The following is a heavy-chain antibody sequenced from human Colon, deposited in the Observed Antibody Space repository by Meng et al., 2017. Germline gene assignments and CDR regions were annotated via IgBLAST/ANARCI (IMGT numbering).Heavy chain of an antibody. CDR3: ARSLQGADYFDY. CDR2: IKQDTSEK. Sequence: GESLKISCAASGFTFSSYWMTWVRQAPGKGLEWVANIKQDTSEKYYVDPVKGRFTVSRDNAKNSLYLQMNSLRVEDTAVYYCARSLQGADYFDYWGQGTLVTVSS. CDR1: GFTFSSYW. J-gene: IGHJ4*02. D-gene: IGHD3-10*01. V-gene: IGHV3-7*01.